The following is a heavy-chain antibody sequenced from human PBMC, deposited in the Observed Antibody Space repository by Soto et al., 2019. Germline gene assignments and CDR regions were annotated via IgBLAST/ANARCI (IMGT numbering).Heavy chain of an antibody. CDR2: ISGSGRST. CDR3: AKGLVDCSGGSCYD. D-gene: IGHD2-15*01. J-gene: IGHJ4*02. CDR1: GFTFSSYV. V-gene: IGHV3-23*01. Sequence: EVQLLESGGGLVQPGGSLRLTCAASGFTFSSYVMTWVRQAPGKGLEWVSGISGSGRSTYYADSVKGRFTISRDNSKNTLYLQMNSLGAEDTAVYYCAKGLVDCSGGSCYDWGQGTLVTVSS.